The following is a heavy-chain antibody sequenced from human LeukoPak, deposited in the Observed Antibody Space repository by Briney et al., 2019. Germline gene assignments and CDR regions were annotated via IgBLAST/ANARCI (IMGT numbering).Heavy chain of an antibody. Sequence: ASVKVSCKASGYTFTSYAMHWVRQAPGQRLEWMGWINAGNGNTKYSQKFQGRVTITRDTSASTAYMELSSLRSEDTAVYYCARDCSNGVRFTYGMDVWGQGTTVTVSS. CDR1: GYTFTSYA. J-gene: IGHJ6*02. D-gene: IGHD2-8*01. CDR3: ARDCSNGVRFTYGMDV. CDR2: INAGNGNT. V-gene: IGHV1-3*01.